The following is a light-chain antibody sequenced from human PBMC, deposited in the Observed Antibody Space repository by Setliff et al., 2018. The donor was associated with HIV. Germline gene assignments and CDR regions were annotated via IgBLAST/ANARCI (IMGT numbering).Light chain of an antibody. CDR2: GNN. J-gene: IGLJ1*01. CDR3: QSYDSSVNDYV. V-gene: IGLV1-40*01. Sequence: QSALTQPPSVSGAPGQRVTISCTGSSSNIGAGYDVHWYQQLPGTAPKVLIYGNNNRPSGVPDRFSGSKSDTSASLAITGLQAEDEADYYCQSYDSSVNDYVFGTGTRAPS. CDR1: SSNIGAGYD.